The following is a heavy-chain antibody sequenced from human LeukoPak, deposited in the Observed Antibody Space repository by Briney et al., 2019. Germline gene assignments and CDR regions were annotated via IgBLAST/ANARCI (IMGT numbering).Heavy chain of an antibody. CDR3: ARAFDYGGNLNFGY. CDR2: IKQDGSEK. Sequence: GGSLRLSCAASGFTFSSYWMSWVRQAPGKGLEWVANIKQDGSEKYYVDSVKGRFTISRDNAKNSLYLQMNSLRAEDTAVYYCARAFDYGGNLNFGYWGQGTLVTVSS. V-gene: IGHV3-7*03. D-gene: IGHD4-23*01. J-gene: IGHJ4*02. CDR1: GFTFSSYW.